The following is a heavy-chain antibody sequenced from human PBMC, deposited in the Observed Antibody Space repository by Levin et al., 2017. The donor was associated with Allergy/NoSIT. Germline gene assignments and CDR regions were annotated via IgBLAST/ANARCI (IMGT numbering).Heavy chain of an antibody. Sequence: GGSLRLSCKGSGYSFTTSWIGWVRQMPGKGLECMGVIYPGDSDTRYSPSFQGQVTISADKSISAAYLQWSSLKASDTAMYYCARLSALTGSWDLWGQGTLVTVSS. J-gene: IGHJ4*02. CDR3: ARLSALTGSWDL. V-gene: IGHV5-51*01. D-gene: IGHD3-9*01. CDR2: IYPGDSDT. CDR1: GYSFTTSW.